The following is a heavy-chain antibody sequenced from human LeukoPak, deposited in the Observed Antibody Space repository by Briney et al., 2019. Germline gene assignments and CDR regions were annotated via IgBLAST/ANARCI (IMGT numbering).Heavy chain of an antibody. Sequence: GGSLRLSCAVSGFTLSNYWLHWVRQAPGMGLVWVSRSNRDLSTKTYADSVKGRFTISRDNAKSTLYLQMNSLRVEDTAVYYCARGPQRGAAANYYPMDVWGQGTTVTVSS. V-gene: IGHV3-74*01. D-gene: IGHD2-2*01. CDR3: ARGPQRGAAANYYPMDV. CDR1: GFTLSNYW. J-gene: IGHJ6*02. CDR2: SNRDLSTK.